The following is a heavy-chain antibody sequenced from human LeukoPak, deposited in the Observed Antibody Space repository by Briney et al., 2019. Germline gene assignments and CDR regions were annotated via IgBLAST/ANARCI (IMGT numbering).Heavy chain of an antibody. Sequence: GGSLRLSCAASEFTFSSYWMSWVRQAPGKGLEWVANIKQDGSEKNYVDSVKGRFTISRDNAKNSLYLQMNSLRAEDTAVYYCARLIYTGYDFFDYWGQGTLVTVSS. CDR1: EFTFSSYW. CDR3: ARLIYTGYDFFDY. J-gene: IGHJ4*02. D-gene: IGHD5-12*01. CDR2: IKQDGSEK. V-gene: IGHV3-7*01.